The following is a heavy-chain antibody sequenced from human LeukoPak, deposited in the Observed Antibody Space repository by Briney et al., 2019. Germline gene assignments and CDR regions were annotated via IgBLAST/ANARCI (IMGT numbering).Heavy chain of an antibody. D-gene: IGHD1-26*01. CDR2: IKVDGSEK. J-gene: IGHJ4*02. Sequence: GGSLRLSCAASGFTLSGYWMSWVRQAPGKGLEWVANIKVDGSEKNYVDSVKGRLTISRDNAKNSLYLQMNSLRVEDTAVYYCAREIPGGATTLDYWGQGTLVTVSS. CDR1: GFTLSGYW. V-gene: IGHV3-7*01. CDR3: AREIPGGATTLDY.